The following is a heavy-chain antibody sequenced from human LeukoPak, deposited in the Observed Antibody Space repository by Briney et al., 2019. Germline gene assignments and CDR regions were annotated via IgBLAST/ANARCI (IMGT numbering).Heavy chain of an antibody. CDR2: ISWDGGST. V-gene: IGHV3-43*01. CDR3: AKEGHNGYNFDY. Sequence: GGSLRLSCAASGSTFDDYTMHWVRQAPGKNLEGLEWVSLISWDGGSTYYADSVKGRLTISRDNSKNSLYLQMNSLRTEDTALYYCAKEGHNGYNFDYWGQGTLVTVSS. J-gene: IGHJ4*02. D-gene: IGHD5-18*01. CDR1: GSTFDDYT.